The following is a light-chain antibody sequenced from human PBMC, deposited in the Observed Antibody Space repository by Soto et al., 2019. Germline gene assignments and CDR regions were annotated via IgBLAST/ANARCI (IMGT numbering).Light chain of an antibody. V-gene: IGKV3-20*01. Sequence: EIVLPQSPGTLSLSPGESSALSRRARQRVSSGYVAWYQQKPGQAPRLLIYGASSRATGIPDRFRASASGTDFTLTISRLEPEDFAVYFCQKYGGSPAITFGQGKRLEIK. CDR1: QRVSSGY. J-gene: IGKJ5*01. CDR2: GAS. CDR3: QKYGGSPAIT.